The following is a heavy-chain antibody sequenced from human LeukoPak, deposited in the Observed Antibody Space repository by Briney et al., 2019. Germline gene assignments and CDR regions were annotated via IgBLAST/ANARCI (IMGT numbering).Heavy chain of an antibody. J-gene: IGHJ4*02. Sequence: GGSLRLSCAASGFTFSSYGMHWVRQAPGKGLEWVAFIRYDGSNKYYADSVKGRFTISRDNSKNTLYLQMNSLRAEDTAVYYCARRYYDNLDYWGQGTLVTVSS. CDR1: GFTFSSYG. CDR2: IRYDGSNK. D-gene: IGHD3-22*01. V-gene: IGHV3-30*02. CDR3: ARRYYDNLDY.